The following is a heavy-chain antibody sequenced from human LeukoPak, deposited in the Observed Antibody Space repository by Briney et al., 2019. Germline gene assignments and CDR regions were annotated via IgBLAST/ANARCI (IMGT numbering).Heavy chain of an antibody. CDR1: GFTFSSYE. CDR3: ARGGRRDGYDPFDY. CDR2: ISSSGSTI. V-gene: IGHV3-48*03. D-gene: IGHD5-24*01. J-gene: IGHJ4*02. Sequence: GGSLRLSCVASGFTFSSYEMNWVRQAPGKGLEWVSYISSSGSTIYYADSVKGRFTISRDNAKNSLYLQMNSLRAEDTAVYYCARGGRRDGYDPFDYWGQGTLVTVSS.